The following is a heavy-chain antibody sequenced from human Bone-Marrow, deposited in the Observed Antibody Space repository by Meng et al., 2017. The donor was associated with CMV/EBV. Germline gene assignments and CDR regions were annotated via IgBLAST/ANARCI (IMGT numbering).Heavy chain of an antibody. CDR2: VSAYNGNT. CDR1: GYIFNNYG. CDR3: ARDLPGGTKGTWLDL. Sequence: QVQLAQSGAEVKKPGSPVKVSCKASGYIFNNYGVSWVRQAPGQGPEWMGWVSAYNGNTNYAQNFQGRFTMTTDTSTSTAYMELRSLRSDDTAVYYCARDLPGGTKGTWLDLWGQGTLVTVSS. V-gene: IGHV1-18*01. J-gene: IGHJ5*02. D-gene: IGHD1-14*01.